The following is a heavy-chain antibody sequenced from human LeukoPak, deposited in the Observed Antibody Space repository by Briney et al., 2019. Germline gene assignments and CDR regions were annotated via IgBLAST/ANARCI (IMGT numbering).Heavy chain of an antibody. D-gene: IGHD2/OR15-2a*01. CDR2: ISGSGAST. CDR1: GFTFSSYA. CDR3: ARGFYFHDAFDI. V-gene: IGHV3-23*01. Sequence: GGSLRLSCAASGFTFSSYAMSWVRQAPGKGLEWVSAISGSGASTYYADSVKGRFTISRDNSKNTLYLQMNSLRAEDTAVYYCARGFYFHDAFDIWGQGTMVTVSS. J-gene: IGHJ3*02.